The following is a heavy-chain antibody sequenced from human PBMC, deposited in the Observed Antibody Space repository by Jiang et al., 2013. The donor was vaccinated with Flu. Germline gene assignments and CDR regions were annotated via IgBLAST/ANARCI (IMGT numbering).Heavy chain of an antibody. CDR1: GASISGYY. CDR3: ARETPGRGGWALDI. J-gene: IGHJ3*02. CDR2: INYGGST. V-gene: IGHV4-59*01. Sequence: PGLVKPSETLSLTCTVSGASISGYYWSWIRQPPGKGLEWIGYINYGGSTSNNPSLRSRLAMSVDTSKNQISLRLSSVTAADTAVYFCARETPGRGGWALDIWGLGTMVTVSS. D-gene: IGHD6-19*01.